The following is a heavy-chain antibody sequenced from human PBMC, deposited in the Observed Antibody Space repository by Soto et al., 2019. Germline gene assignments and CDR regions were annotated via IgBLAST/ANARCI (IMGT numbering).Heavy chain of an antibody. CDR1: GGSFSGYY. CDR3: ARGPFSDIVVVPAARYAFDI. CDR2: INHSGST. Sequence: PSETLSLTCAVHGGSFSGYYWSWIRQPPGKGLEWIGEINHSGSTNYNPSLKSRVTISVDTSKNQFSLKLSSVTAADTAVYYCARGPFSDIVVVPAARYAFDIWGQGTMVTVSS. J-gene: IGHJ3*02. D-gene: IGHD2-2*01. V-gene: IGHV4-34*01.